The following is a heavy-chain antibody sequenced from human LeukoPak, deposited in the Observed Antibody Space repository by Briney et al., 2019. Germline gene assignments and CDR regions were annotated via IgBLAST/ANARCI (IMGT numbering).Heavy chain of an antibody. Sequence: ASVKVSCKASGYTFTSYYMHWVRQAPGQGLEWMGIINPSGGSTSYAQKFQGRVTMTRDTSTSTVYMELSSLRSEDTAVYYCARATIQTTAAAAPDPWGQGTLVTVSS. CDR2: INPSGGST. J-gene: IGHJ5*02. V-gene: IGHV1-46*01. CDR1: GYTFTSYY. CDR3: ARATIQTTAAAAPDP. D-gene: IGHD2-2*01.